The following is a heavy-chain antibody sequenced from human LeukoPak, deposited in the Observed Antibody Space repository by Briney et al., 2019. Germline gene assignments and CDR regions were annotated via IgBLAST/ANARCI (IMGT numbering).Heavy chain of an antibody. CDR2: ISAYNGNT. CDR3: ATDGSGLVGATTPLFDY. Sequence: ASVKVSCKASGYTFTSYGISWVRQPPGQGLEWMGWISAYNGNTNYAQKLQGRVTMTTDTSTSTAYMELRSLRSDDTAVYYCATDGSGLVGATTPLFDYWGQGTLVTVSS. D-gene: IGHD1-26*01. J-gene: IGHJ4*02. CDR1: GYTFTSYG. V-gene: IGHV1-18*01.